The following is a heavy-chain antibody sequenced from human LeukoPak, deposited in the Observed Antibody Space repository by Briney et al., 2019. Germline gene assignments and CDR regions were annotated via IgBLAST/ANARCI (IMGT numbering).Heavy chain of an antibody. CDR1: GGSLSDYN. CDR3: ARRGVPATRGWFDP. J-gene: IGHJ5*02. CDR2: VDHSGST. Sequence: SKTLSLTCAVYGGSLSDYNWSWIRQPPEKGLEWIGEVDHSGSTKYNPSLKSRVTISVDTSKNQFSLNLRSVTAADTAVYYCARRGVPATRGWFDPWGQGTLVTVSS. V-gene: IGHV4-34*01. D-gene: IGHD2-2*01.